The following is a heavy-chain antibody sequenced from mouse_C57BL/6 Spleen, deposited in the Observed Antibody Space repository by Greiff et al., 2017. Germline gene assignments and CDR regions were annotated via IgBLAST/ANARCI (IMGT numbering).Heavy chain of an antibody. CDR2: IYPGDGDT. V-gene: IGHV1-80*01. Sequence: QVQLQQSGAELVKPGASVKISCKASGYAFSSYWMNWVKQRPGKGLEWIGQIYPGDGDTNYNGKFKGQATLTADKSSSTAYMQRSSLTSEDSAVYFCARWDDYDGFAYWGQGTLVTVSA. CDR3: ARWDDYDGFAY. D-gene: IGHD2-4*01. J-gene: IGHJ3*01. CDR1: GYAFSSYW.